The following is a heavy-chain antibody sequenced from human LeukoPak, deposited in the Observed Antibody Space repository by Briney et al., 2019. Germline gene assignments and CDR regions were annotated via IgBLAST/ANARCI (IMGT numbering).Heavy chain of an antibody. V-gene: IGHV3-30*01. D-gene: IGHD6-19*01. J-gene: IGHJ6*02. Sequence: GGSLRLSCAASGFTFSSYAMHWVRQAPGKGLEWVALMSDDGSKRYYADSVKGRFTISRDSSKRTLYLQMNSLRPEDTAVYYCARDRSRGAVAGIRMRYYGMDVWGQGTTVTVSS. CDR3: ARDRSRGAVAGIRMRYYGMDV. CDR2: MSDDGSKR. CDR1: GFTFSSYA.